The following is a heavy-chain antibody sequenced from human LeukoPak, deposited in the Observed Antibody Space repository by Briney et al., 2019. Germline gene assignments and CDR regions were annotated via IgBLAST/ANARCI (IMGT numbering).Heavy chain of an antibody. V-gene: IGHV3-11*01. J-gene: IGHJ4*02. CDR2: ITSSGTTT. CDR3: ARDPDYGDPY. D-gene: IGHD4/OR15-4a*01. CDR1: GFRFSDSY. Sequence: GGSLRLSCSASGFRFSDSYMSWVRLSPQKGLEWIAYITSSGTTTEYADSVKGRFTISRVNAKSSLYLQMNSLRPEDTAVYYCARDPDYGDPYWGQGTLVTVSS.